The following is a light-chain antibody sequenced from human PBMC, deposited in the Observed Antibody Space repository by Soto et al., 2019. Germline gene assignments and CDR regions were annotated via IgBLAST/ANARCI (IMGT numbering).Light chain of an antibody. CDR3: SSYTSSSTLWV. Sequence: QSALTQPASVSGSPGQSITISCTGTSSDVGGYNYVSWYQQHPGKAPKLMIYEVSNRPSGVSNRFSGSKSGNTASLTISGLQAEDEDDYYCSSYTSSSTLWVFGGGTKQTVL. CDR1: SSDVGGYNY. CDR2: EVS. V-gene: IGLV2-14*01. J-gene: IGLJ3*02.